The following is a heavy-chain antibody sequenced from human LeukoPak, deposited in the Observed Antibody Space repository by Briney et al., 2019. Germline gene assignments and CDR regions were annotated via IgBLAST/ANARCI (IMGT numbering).Heavy chain of an antibody. J-gene: IGHJ4*02. Sequence: ASVKVSCKASGYTFTSYAMHWVRQAPGQRLEWMGWINAGNGNTNYAQKLQGRVTMTTDTSTSTAYMELRSLRSDDTAVYYCARGTYPGDWGQGTLVTVPS. CDR3: ARGTYPGD. D-gene: IGHD1/OR15-1a*01. CDR1: GYTFTSYA. CDR2: INAGNGNT. V-gene: IGHV1-3*01.